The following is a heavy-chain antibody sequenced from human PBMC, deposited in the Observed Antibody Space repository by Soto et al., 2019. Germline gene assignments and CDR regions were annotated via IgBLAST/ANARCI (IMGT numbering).Heavy chain of an antibody. CDR3: AKEAYSGSWYGVN. D-gene: IGHD6-13*01. CDR2: IGGSGDST. J-gene: IGHJ4*02. V-gene: IGHV3-23*01. Sequence: EVQLLDSGGGLVQPGESLRLSCAASGFIFSSNAMIWVRQTPEKGLEWVSSIGGSGDSTYYADSVKGRFIISRDNSKNTLYLQMNSLRAEDTATYYCAKEAYSGSWYGVNWGQGTLVTVSS. CDR1: GFIFSSNA.